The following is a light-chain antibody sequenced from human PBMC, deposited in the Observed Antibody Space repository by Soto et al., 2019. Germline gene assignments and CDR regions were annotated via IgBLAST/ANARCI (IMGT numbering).Light chain of an antibody. CDR1: QGIYSW. V-gene: IGKV1D-12*01. CDR3: QQAHSFPRT. CDR2: AAS. Sequence: DIQMTQSPSSVSASVGDRVSITCRASQGIYSWVAWYQQKPGKAPKLLIHAASTLESGVPSRFSGSGSGTDFTLTISSLQPEDSATYYCQQAHSFPRTFGQGTRLE. J-gene: IGKJ5*01.